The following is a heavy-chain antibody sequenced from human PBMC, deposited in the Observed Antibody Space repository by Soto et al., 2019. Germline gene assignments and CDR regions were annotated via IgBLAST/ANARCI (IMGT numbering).Heavy chain of an antibody. CDR1: GFPVSNNY. Sequence: WGVLSLSSAASGFPVSNNYMSWVRQAPAKGLEWVSLIDSGGLTYYADSVKGRFTISRDNSKNTLYLQMNSLTADDTAVYYCARMAVIVGYAMEGWRQWSTVTV. CDR3: ARMAVIVGYAMEG. D-gene: IGHD2-21*01. J-gene: IGHJ6*02. CDR2: IDSGGLT. V-gene: IGHV3-53*01.